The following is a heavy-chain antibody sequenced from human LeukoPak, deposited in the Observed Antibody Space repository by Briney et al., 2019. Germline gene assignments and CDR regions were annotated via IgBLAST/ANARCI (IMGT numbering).Heavy chain of an antibody. CDR2: FDPEDGER. D-gene: IGHD3-16*01. CDR3: ATALRLEALDL. J-gene: IGHJ3*01. CDR1: GYTLTELS. V-gene: IGHV1-24*01. Sequence: ASVKVSCKVSGYTLTELSTHWVRQAPGKGLEWMGGFDPEDGERIYAQKFQDRVTMTEDTSSDTAYMELRSLRSEDTAMYYCATALRLEALDLWGHGTMVTVSS.